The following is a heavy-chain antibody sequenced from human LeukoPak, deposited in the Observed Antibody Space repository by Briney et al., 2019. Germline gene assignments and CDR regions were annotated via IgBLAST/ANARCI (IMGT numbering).Heavy chain of an antibody. D-gene: IGHD3-22*01. J-gene: IGHJ4*02. CDR1: GFTFSSYA. CDR3: AKFYYDSGGYLGYFDY. CDR2: ISGSGGST. V-gene: IGHV3-23*01. Sequence: GGSLRLSCAASGFTFSSYAMSWVRQAPGKGLEWVSAISGSGGSTYYADSVKGRFTISRDSSKNTLYLQMNSLRAEDTAVYYCAKFYYDSGGYLGYFDYWGQGTLVTVSS.